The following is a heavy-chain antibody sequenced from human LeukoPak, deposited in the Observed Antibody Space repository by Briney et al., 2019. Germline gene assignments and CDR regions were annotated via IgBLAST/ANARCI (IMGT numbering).Heavy chain of an antibody. V-gene: IGHV3-30-3*01. Sequence: GGSLRLSCAASGFPFNPYAFHRVRPTPAKGLEWVAVISYDASIEYYADSEKGRFTISRDNSKNTLYLQMNSLRAEDTAVYYCARAFLDYGSGIYYGNDAFYLWGQRTTVAVSS. CDR3: ARAFLDYGSGIYYGNDAFYL. D-gene: IGHD3-10*01. J-gene: IGHJ3*01. CDR2: ISYDASIE. CDR1: GFPFNPYA.